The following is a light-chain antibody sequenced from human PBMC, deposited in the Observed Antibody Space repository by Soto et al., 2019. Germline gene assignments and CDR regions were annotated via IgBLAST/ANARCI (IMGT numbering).Light chain of an antibody. V-gene: IGLV2-11*01. CDR3: CSYAGSYTLV. J-gene: IGLJ2*01. Sequence: QSALTQPRSVSGSPGQSVTISCTGTSSDVGGYNYVSWYQQHPGKAPKLMIYDVSKLPSGVTDRFSGSKSGNTASLTISGLQAEDEADYYCCSYAGSYTLVFGGGTNVTVL. CDR1: SSDVGGYNY. CDR2: DVS.